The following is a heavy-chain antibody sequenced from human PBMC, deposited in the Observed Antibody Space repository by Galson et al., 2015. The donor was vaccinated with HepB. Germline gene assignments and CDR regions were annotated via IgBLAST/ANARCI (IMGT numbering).Heavy chain of an antibody. V-gene: IGHV3-64D*06. D-gene: IGHD6-13*01. J-gene: IGHJ4*02. Sequence: SLRLSCAASGFSFSSFAMHWVRQAPGKGLEYVSLISHNGGDTYYADSVKGRFTISRDNSKNTLYLQMSSLRGDDTAMYYCVKGGHSSSSSWFVPLDYWGQGTLVTVSS. CDR2: ISHNGGDT. CDR3: VKGGHSSSSSWFVPLDY. CDR1: GFSFSSFA.